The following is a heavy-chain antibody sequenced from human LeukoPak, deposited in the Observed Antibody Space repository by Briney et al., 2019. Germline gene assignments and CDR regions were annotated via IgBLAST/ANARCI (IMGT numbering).Heavy chain of an antibody. J-gene: IGHJ4*02. D-gene: IGHD1-26*01. CDR2: ISSSSSTI. Sequence: PGGSLRLSCAASRFTFSSYSMNWVRQAPGKGLEWVSYISSSSSTIYYADSVKGRFTISRDNAKNTLYLQMNSLRAEDTAVYYCARAEVVGAMVSYDYWGQGTLVTVSS. V-gene: IGHV3-48*04. CDR3: ARAEVVGAMVSYDY. CDR1: RFTFSSYS.